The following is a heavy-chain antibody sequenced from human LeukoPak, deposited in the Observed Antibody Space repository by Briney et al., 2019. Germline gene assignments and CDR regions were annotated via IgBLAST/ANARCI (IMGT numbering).Heavy chain of an antibody. D-gene: IGHD3/OR15-3a*01. V-gene: IGHV3-30*18. CDR2: ISHDESNK. J-gene: IGHJ3*02. CDR1: GLTFRSYG. CDR3: AKEEVDLHAFDI. Sequence: PGRSLRLSCAASGLTFRSYGMHWVRQAPGKGLEWVAFISHDESNKYYADSVKGRFTISRDNSKSTLYLQMNSLGAEDTAVYYCAKEEVDLHAFDIWGQGTMVTVSS.